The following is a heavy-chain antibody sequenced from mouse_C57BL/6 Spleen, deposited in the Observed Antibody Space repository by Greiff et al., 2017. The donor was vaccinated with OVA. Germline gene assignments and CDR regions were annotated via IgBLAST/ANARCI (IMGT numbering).Heavy chain of an antibody. J-gene: IGHJ4*01. V-gene: IGHV5-9*01. CDR1: GFTFSSYT. CDR3: ARNPPYYGNYAMDY. Sequence: DVKLVESGGGLVKPGGSLKLSCAASGFTFSSYTMSWVRQTPEKRLEWVATISGGGGNTYYPDSVKGRFTISRDNAKNTLYLQMSSLRSEDTALYYCARNPPYYGNYAMDYWGQGTSVTVSS. CDR2: ISGGGGNT. D-gene: IGHD1-2*01.